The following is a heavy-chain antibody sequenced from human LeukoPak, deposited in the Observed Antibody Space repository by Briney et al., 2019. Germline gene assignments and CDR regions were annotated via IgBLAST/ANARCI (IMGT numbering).Heavy chain of an antibody. CDR2: IKQDGREK. J-gene: IGHJ4*02. V-gene: IGHV3-7*01. Sequence: GGSLRLSCAASGFTFSSYWMSWVRQAPGKGLEWVANIKQDGREKYYVDSGKGRFTISGDNAKTSLYLQMNSLRAEDTAMYYCARPEDLGPVYYWGRGTLVTVSS. D-gene: IGHD3-16*01. CDR3: ARPEDLGPVYY. CDR1: GFTFSSYW.